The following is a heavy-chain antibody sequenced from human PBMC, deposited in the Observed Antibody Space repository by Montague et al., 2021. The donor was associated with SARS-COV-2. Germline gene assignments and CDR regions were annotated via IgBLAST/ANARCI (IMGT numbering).Heavy chain of an antibody. J-gene: IGHJ4*02. CDR2: IYYSGST. V-gene: IGHV4-59*13. D-gene: IGHD3-22*01. CDR1: GGSISSYY. CDR3: ARDSHYYDSSGHFDY. Sequence: SENLSLTCTVSGGSISSYYWSWIRQPPGKGLEWIGYIYYSGSTNYNPSLKSRVTISVDTSKNQFSLKLSSVTAADTAVYYCARDSHYYDSSGHFDYWGQGTLVTVSS.